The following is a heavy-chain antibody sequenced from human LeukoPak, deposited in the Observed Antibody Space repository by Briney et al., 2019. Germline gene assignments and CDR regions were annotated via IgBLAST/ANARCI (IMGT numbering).Heavy chain of an antibody. D-gene: IGHD6-6*01. V-gene: IGHV3-74*03. J-gene: IGHJ4*02. CDR2: ISSDGSST. Sequence: GGSLRLSCAASGFTFRNHWMHWVRQTPGKGLVWVSGISSDGSSTTYADSAKGRFTISRDNAKNTLYLQMNNLRAEDTAMYYCARDQRVTGRPDIDYWGEGTLVIVSS. CDR1: GFTFRNHW. CDR3: ARDQRVTGRPDIDY.